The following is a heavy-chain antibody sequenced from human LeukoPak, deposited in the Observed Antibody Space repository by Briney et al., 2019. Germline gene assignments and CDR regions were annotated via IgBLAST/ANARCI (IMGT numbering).Heavy chain of an antibody. Sequence: KPGGSLRLSCAASGFTFSNYTMNWVRQAPGKGLEWVSSISSTTRYIYYADSVKGRFTISRDNAKNSLFLQMNSMRAEDTAVYYCAGDYYGLAFDIWGQGTMVTVSS. V-gene: IGHV3-21*04. D-gene: IGHD3-10*01. CDR3: AGDYYGLAFDI. CDR1: GFTFSNYT. CDR2: ISSTTRYI. J-gene: IGHJ3*02.